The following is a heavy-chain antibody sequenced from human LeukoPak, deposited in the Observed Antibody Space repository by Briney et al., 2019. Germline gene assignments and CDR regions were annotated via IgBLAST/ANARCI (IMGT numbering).Heavy chain of an antibody. CDR1: GYTFTNFR. J-gene: IGHJ4*02. CDR2: IGPSNNYT. Sequence: GASVKVSCKTSGYTFTNFRIHWVRQTPGQGFEWMGWIGPSNNYTEYEQKLQGRLTLTTDTSTTTAHMELRSLTFDDTAIYYCARDSYYGGHYAFFEHWGQGTLVTVSS. D-gene: IGHD3-10*01. CDR3: ARDSYYGGHYAFFEH. V-gene: IGHV1-18*01.